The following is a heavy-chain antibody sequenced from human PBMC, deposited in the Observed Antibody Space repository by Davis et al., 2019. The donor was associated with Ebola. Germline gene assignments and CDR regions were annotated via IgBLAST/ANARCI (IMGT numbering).Heavy chain of an antibody. CDR2: IYYSGST. D-gene: IGHD3-9*01. V-gene: IGHV4-59*01. Sequence: PSETLSLTCTVSGGSISSYYWSWIRQPPGKVLEWIGYIYYSGSTNYNPSLKSRVTISVDTSKNQFSLKLSSVTAADTAVYYCARDRTDLYYDILTGYYNVEEYFQHWGQGTLVTVSS. CDR3: ARDRTDLYYDILTGYYNVEEYFQH. CDR1: GGSISSYY. J-gene: IGHJ1*01.